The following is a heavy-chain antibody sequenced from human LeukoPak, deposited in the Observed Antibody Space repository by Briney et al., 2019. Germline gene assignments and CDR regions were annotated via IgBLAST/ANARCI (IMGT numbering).Heavy chain of an antibody. CDR2: IYHSGST. V-gene: IGHV4-38-2*02. CDR3: ARDGGATLY. CDR1: GYSISSGYY. D-gene: IGHD1-26*01. J-gene: IGHJ4*02. Sequence: SETLSLTCAVSGYSISSGYYWGWVRQPPGKGLEWIGSIYHSGSTNYNPSLKSRVTISVDTSKNQFSLKLSSVTAADTAVYYCARDGGATLYWGQGTLVTVSS.